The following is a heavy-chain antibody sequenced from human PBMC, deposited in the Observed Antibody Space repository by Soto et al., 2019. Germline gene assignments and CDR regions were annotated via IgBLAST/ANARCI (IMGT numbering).Heavy chain of an antibody. V-gene: IGHV3-23*01. Sequence: LRLSCEASGFTFRTYAMSWVRQAPGKGLEWVSGISGGGGTTHYAESVKGRFIISRDNSKSTVYLQMNSLRADDTAVYYCAKEGGSIGGWFGRKFDSWGQGTQVTVSS. CDR3: AKEGGSIGGWFGRKFDS. D-gene: IGHD3-16*01. CDR2: ISGGGGTT. CDR1: GFTFRTYA. J-gene: IGHJ4*02.